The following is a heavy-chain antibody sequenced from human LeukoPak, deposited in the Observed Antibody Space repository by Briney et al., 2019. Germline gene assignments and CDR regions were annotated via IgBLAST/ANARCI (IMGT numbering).Heavy chain of an antibody. Sequence: SETLSLTCAAYGGSFSGYYWSWIRQPPGKGLEWIGEINHSGSTNYNPSLKSRVTISVDTSKNQFSLKLSSVTAADTAVYYCARGQFRGYSYTLPYWGQGTLVTVSS. D-gene: IGHD5-18*01. CDR2: INHSGST. CDR3: ARGQFRGYSYTLPY. V-gene: IGHV4-34*01. J-gene: IGHJ4*02. CDR1: GGSFSGYY.